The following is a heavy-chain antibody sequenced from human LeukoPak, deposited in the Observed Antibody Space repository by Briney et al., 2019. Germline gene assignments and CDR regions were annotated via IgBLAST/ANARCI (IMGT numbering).Heavy chain of an antibody. Sequence: GASVKVSCKASGYTFTSYGISWVRQAPGQGLEWMGWISAYNGNTNYAQKLQGRVTMTTDTSTSTAYMELRSLRSEDTAVYYCARGGRGEGTGTTRVAFDIWGQGTMVTVSS. CDR3: ARGGRGEGTGTTRVAFDI. D-gene: IGHD1-1*01. CDR2: ISAYNGNT. CDR1: GYTFTSYG. J-gene: IGHJ3*02. V-gene: IGHV1-18*01.